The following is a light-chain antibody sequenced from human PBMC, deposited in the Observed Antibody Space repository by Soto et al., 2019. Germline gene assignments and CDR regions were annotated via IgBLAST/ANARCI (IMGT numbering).Light chain of an antibody. J-gene: IGKJ1*01. CDR2: AAS. CDR1: QSISTY. CDR3: QQSYSDTRT. V-gene: IGKV1-39*01. Sequence: DIQLTQSPSSLSASVGDTVSITCRASQSISTYLNWYQQKPGKAPKLLIHAASSLQFRVPSKFSGSGSGTDFSLTISSLQPEDSATYYCQQSYSDTRTFGQGTKVDIK.